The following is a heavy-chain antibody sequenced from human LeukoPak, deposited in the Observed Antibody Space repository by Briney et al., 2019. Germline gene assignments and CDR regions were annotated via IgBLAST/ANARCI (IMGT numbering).Heavy chain of an antibody. CDR1: GGSISSSSYY. J-gene: IGHJ4*02. V-gene: IGHV4-39*02. Sequence: PSETLSLTCTVSGGSISSSSYYWGWIRQPPGKGLEWIGSIYYSGSTYYNPSLKSRVTISVDTSKNQFSLKLSSVTAADTAVYFCAKENESGHCSGGSCYHDFWGQGTRVTVSS. CDR3: AKENESGHCSGGSCYHDF. CDR2: IYYSGST. D-gene: IGHD2-15*01.